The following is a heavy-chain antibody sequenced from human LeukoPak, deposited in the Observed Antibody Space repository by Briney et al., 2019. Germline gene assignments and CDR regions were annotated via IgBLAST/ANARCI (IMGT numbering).Heavy chain of an antibody. CDR2: INSDGSTT. D-gene: IGHD4-23*01. Sequence: GGSLRLSCAASGFTFSSYWMHWVRQTPGKGLVWVSRINSDGSTTSYADYVQGRFTISRDNAKNTLYLQMNSLRAEDTAVYYCARDKYGGDSNAFDIWGQGTLVTVSS. CDR1: GFTFSSYW. CDR3: ARDKYGGDSNAFDI. J-gene: IGHJ3*02. V-gene: IGHV3-74*01.